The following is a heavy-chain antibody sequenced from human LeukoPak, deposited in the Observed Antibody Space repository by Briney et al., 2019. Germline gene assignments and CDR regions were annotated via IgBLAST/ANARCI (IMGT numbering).Heavy chain of an antibody. Sequence: GRSLRLSCAASGFTFSNNAMHWVRQAPGKGLEWVAVISHHASNQYYADSVKGRFTISRDNSKNTLYLQMNSLRAEDTAVYYCARGVLGNYEYYFDYWGQGTLVTVSS. V-gene: IGHV3-30-3*01. CDR2: ISHHASNQ. CDR3: ARGVLGNYEYYFDY. J-gene: IGHJ4*02. CDR1: GFTFSNNA. D-gene: IGHD1-7*01.